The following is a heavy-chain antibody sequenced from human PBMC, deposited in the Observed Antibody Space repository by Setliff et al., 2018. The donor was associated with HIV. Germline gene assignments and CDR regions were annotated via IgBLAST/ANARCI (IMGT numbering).Heavy chain of an antibody. CDR3: ARGRGGYGPRFDY. Sequence: PSETLSLTCAVYGGSFSGYYWSWIRQPPGKGLEWIGEINHSGSTNYNPSLKSRVTISVDTSKNQFSLKLSSVTAADTAVYYCARGRGGYGPRFDYWGQGTLVTVSS. CDR1: GGSFSGYY. J-gene: IGHJ4*02. V-gene: IGHV4-34*01. D-gene: IGHD3-22*01. CDR2: INHSGST.